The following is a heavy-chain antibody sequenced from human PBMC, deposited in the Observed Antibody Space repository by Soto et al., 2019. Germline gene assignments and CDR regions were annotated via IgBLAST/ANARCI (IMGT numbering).Heavy chain of an antibody. D-gene: IGHD1-1*01. V-gene: IGHV4-31*03. CDR2: IYYSGST. J-gene: IGHJ6*02. Sequence: TLSLTCTVSGGSISSGGYYWSWIRQHPGKGLEWIGYIYYSGSTYYNPSLKSRVTISVDTSKNQFSLKLSSVTAADTAVYYCVGTPYYYYYGMDVWGQGTTVTVSS. CDR1: GGSISSGGYY. CDR3: VGTPYYYYYGMDV.